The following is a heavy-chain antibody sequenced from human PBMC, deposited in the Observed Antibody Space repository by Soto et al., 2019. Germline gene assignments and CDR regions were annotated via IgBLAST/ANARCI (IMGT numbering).Heavy chain of an antibody. Sequence: QVQLVQSGAEVKKPGASVTISCKASGFTFTTYFMHWLRQAPGQGLEWMGVISPGGDVTSYAQKFQGRVTVTKDTSTTTVYMALSSLRSDDTAVYYCARDWRFSSGLDYWGQGTLVTVSS. J-gene: IGHJ4*02. CDR3: ARDWRFSSGLDY. V-gene: IGHV1-46*01. CDR2: ISPGGDVT. CDR1: GFTFTTYF. D-gene: IGHD6-19*01.